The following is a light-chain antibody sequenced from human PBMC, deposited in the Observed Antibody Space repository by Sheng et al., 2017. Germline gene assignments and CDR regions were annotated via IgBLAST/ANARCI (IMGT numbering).Light chain of an antibody. CDR2: DSS. J-gene: IGKJ1*01. V-gene: IGKV3-20*01. CDR1: QSVSSN. CDR3: QQYANSPRT. Sequence: ETVMTQSPATLSVSPGERATLSCRASQSVSSNLAWYQQKSGQAPRLLIYDSSNRAPGIPDRFSGSGSGTDFTLTINRLEPEDFAVYYCQQYANSPRTFGQGTKVE.